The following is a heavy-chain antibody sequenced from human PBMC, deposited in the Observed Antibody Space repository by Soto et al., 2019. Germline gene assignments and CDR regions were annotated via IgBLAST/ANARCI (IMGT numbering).Heavy chain of an antibody. D-gene: IGHD1-7*01. CDR3: ARALDGTIDPHHFDY. CDR1: GYRFSGYW. V-gene: IGHV5-51*03. J-gene: IGHJ4*02. CDR2: IYPGDSDT. Sequence: EVQLVQSGAEVKKPGESLQISCRTSGYRFSGYWIGWVRQMPGQGLEWMGIIYPGDSDTRYSQSFRGQVTISIDYSVSTAYLQWNSLKASDTAMYYCARALDGTIDPHHFDYWGQGTLVTVSS.